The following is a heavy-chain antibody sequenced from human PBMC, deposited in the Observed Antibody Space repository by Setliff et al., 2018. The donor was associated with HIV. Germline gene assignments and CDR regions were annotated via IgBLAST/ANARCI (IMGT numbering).Heavy chain of an antibody. J-gene: IGHJ4*02. CDR1: GYSISSGYY. CDR3: ARHRASSSGFPLDF. V-gene: IGHV4-38-2*01. D-gene: IGHD6-6*01. Sequence: PSETLSLTCAVSGYSISSGYYWGWIRQPPGKGLEWIGSIYHSGSTYYNPSLKSRVTMSVDTSKNQFSLRLSSVTATDTAVYYCARHRASSSGFPLDFWGQGILVTVSS. CDR2: IYHSGST.